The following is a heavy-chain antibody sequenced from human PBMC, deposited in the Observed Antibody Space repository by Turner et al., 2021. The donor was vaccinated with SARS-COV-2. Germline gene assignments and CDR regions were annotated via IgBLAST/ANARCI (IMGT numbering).Heavy chain of an antibody. D-gene: IGHD6-13*01. CDR3: LSSSSWYFLGMDV. J-gene: IGHJ6*02. CDR2: ISGSGGHT. V-gene: IGHV3-23*01. CDR1: GFTLSSYA. Sequence: EVQLLESGGGLVQPGGSLRLSCAASASGFTLSSYAMSWVRRAPGEGLEWFSAISGSGGHTYYADSVKGRFTISRDNSKNTLYLQMNSLRAEDTAVYYCLSSSSWYFLGMDVWGQGTTVTVSS.